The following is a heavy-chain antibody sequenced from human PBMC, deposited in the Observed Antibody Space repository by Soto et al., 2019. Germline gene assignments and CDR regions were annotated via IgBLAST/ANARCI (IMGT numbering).Heavy chain of an antibody. Sequence: SETLSLTCTVSGGSIGSYYGSWIRQPPGKGLEWIGYIYYSGSTNYNPSLKSRVTISVDTSKNQFSLKLSSVTAADTAVYYCARGMIETAEYFQHWGQGTLVTVSS. V-gene: IGHV4-59*01. J-gene: IGHJ1*01. D-gene: IGHD3-22*01. CDR3: ARGMIETAEYFQH. CDR1: GGSIGSYY. CDR2: IYYSGST.